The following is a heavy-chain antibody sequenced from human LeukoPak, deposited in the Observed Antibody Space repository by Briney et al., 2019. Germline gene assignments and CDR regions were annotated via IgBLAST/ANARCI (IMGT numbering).Heavy chain of an antibody. CDR3: AKGKLKGIGFYYFDY. CDR1: GFSFSGYA. Sequence: GGSLRLSCAASGFSFSGYALSWVRQAPGKGLEWVSAISGSGGSTYYADSVKGRFTISRDNSKNTLYLQMNSLRAEDTAVYYCAKGKLKGIGFYYFDYWGQGPLVTVSS. D-gene: IGHD1-14*01. V-gene: IGHV3-23*01. CDR2: ISGSGGST. J-gene: IGHJ4*02.